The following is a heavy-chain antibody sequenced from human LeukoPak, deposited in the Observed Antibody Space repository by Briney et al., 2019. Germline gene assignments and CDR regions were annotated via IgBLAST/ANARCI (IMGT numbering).Heavy chain of an antibody. CDR3: ARGNYYGSSGYYYGYYYYYMDV. CDR1: GFIFSNYA. J-gene: IGHJ6*03. V-gene: IGHV3-30*14. CDR2: ISYDGNNK. D-gene: IGHD3-22*01. Sequence: PGRSLILSCAASGFIFSNYAMHWVRQAPGKGLEWVAVISYDGNNKYYVDSVKGRFTISRDNSKNTLYLQMNSLRAEDTAVYYCARGNYYGSSGYYYGYYYYYMDVWGKGTTVTVSS.